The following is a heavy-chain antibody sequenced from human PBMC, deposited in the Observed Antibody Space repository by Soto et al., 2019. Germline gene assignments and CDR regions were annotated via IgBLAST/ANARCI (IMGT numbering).Heavy chain of an antibody. D-gene: IGHD3-22*01. CDR1: GFTFSSYA. CDR3: VKGMIVAVINGPFDY. CDR2: ISNSGSIT. J-gene: IGHJ4*02. V-gene: IGHV3-23*01. Sequence: EVQLLDSGGGLVQPGGSLRVSCTASGFTFSSYAMTWVRQAPGKGLEWVSAISNSGSITYYAESVKGRFTISRDNSKNTLDLQMNSLRAEDTAVYYCVKGMIVAVINGPFDYWGQGILVTVSS.